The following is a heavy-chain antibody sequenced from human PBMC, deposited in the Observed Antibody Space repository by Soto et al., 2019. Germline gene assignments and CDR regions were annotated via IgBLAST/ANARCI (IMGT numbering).Heavy chain of an antibody. Sequence: QVLLVESGGGVVQPGRSLRISCAVSGFTFSSFGMRWVRQAPGKGLEWVAVISDDGSSKHYADSLKGRFTISRDNSNNTLSLQMDSLGPEDTAVYYCAKDRLGDFGDLNLPGYWGQGTLVTVSS. CDR3: AKDRLGDFGDLNLPGY. J-gene: IGHJ4*02. CDR1: GFTFSSFG. V-gene: IGHV3-30*18. D-gene: IGHD4-17*01. CDR2: ISDDGSSK.